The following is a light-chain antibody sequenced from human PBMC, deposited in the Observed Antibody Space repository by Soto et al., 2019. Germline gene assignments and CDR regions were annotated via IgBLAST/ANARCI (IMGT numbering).Light chain of an antibody. J-gene: IGLJ1*01. CDR3: SSYTSGGNYV. CDR2: DVS. CDR1: SSDVAAYNF. Sequence: QSVLTQPASVSGSPGQSVAISCTGTSSDVAAYNFVSWYQQHPGKAPKLMVFDVSNRPSGVSDRFSGSKSGNTASLTISGLQDEDEADYYCSSYTSGGNYVFGTGTKVTVL. V-gene: IGLV2-14*01.